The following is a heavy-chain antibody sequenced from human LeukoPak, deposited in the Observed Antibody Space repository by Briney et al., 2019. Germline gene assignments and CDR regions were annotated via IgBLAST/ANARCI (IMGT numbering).Heavy chain of an antibody. CDR3: ARDAYYDILTGSDY. J-gene: IGHJ4*02. CDR1: GYTFTSYA. V-gene: IGHV7-4-1*02. D-gene: IGHD3-9*01. Sequence: TSVKVSCKASGYTFTSYAMNWVRQAPGQGLEWMGWINTNTGNPTYAQGFTGRFVFSLDTSVSTAYLQISSLKAEDTAVYYCARDAYYDILTGSDYWGQGTLVTVSS. CDR2: INTNTGNP.